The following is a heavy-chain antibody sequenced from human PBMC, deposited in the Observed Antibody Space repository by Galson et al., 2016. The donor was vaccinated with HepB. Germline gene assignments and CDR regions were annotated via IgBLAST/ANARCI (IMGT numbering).Heavy chain of an antibody. D-gene: IGHD3-9*01. CDR1: GFTFSTHA. J-gene: IGHJ4*02. CDR2: ISGTGDRR. Sequence: SLRLSCAASGFTFSTHAMSWVRQAPGKGLEWVSAISGTGDRRDYADSVKGRFTIYRDNSKNTLFLQMNSLTREDTAVYFCARDPDYNNSTGTFDYWGQGSLVTVSS. V-gene: IGHV3-23*01. CDR3: ARDPDYNNSTGTFDY.